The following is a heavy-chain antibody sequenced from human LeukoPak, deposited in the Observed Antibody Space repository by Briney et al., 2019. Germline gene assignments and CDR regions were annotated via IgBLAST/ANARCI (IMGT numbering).Heavy chain of an antibody. CDR2: IFYSGTT. Sequence: PSQTLSLTCAVSGGSISSGGYSWSWIRQPPGKGLEWIGHIFYSGTTNYNPSLKSRVTNYNPSLKSRVTISVDTSKNQFSLKLSSVTAADTAVYYCARAPSGGYDTLRYAFDIWGQGTMVTVSS. D-gene: IGHD3-10*01. J-gene: IGHJ3*02. CDR1: GGSISSGGYS. CDR3: ARAPSGGYDTLRYAFDI. V-gene: IGHV4-30-4*07.